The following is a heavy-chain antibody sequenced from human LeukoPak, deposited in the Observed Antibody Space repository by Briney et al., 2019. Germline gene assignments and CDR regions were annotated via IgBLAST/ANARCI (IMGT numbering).Heavy chain of an antibody. J-gene: IGHJ3*02. CDR1: GFTVSSNY. D-gene: IGHD3-10*01. CDR3: ARWSGSFDGFDI. V-gene: IGHV3-53*01. Sequence: GGSLRLSCAASGFTVSSNYMSWVRQAPGKGLEWVSVIYTGGSTYYADSLKGRFTISRDNSKNTLYLQMNSLRGEDTAVYYCARWSGSFDGFDIWGQGTMVTVSS. CDR2: IYTGGST.